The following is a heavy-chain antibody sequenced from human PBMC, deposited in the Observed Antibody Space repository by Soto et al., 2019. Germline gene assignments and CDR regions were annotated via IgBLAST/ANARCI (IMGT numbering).Heavy chain of an antibody. V-gene: IGHV1-8*01. CDR2: VNPNNGDT. D-gene: IGHD3-10*01. Sequence: QVQLVQSGAELKKPGASVKVSXKASGYTFSNYDMNWVRQATGQGPEWIGWVNPNNGDTGYAQKFQGRVTLTTDISTTTAYMELTSLRSEDTAIYYCAKVSRKGSAIDFDYWGQGTLITVSS. CDR3: AKVSRKGSAIDFDY. CDR1: GYTFSNYD. J-gene: IGHJ4*02.